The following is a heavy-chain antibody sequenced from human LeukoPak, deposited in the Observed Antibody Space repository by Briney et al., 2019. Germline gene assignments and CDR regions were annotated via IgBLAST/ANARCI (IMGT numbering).Heavy chain of an antibody. Sequence: SETLSLTCTVSGGSISSYYWSWIRQPPGKGLEWIGYIYYSGSTNYNPSLKSRVTISVDTSKNQFSLKLSCVTAADTAVYYCARDSSGYYYYFDYWGQGTLVTVSS. J-gene: IGHJ4*02. V-gene: IGHV4-59*01. CDR2: IYYSGST. CDR3: ARDSSGYYYYFDY. D-gene: IGHD3-22*01. CDR1: GGSISSYY.